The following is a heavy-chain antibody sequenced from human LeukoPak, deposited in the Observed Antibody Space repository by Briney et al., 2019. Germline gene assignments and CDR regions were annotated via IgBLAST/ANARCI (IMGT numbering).Heavy chain of an antibody. CDR3: AKDPASSSSWYSGNWFDP. V-gene: IGHV3-30*02. J-gene: IGHJ5*02. D-gene: IGHD6-13*01. CDR1: GFTFSSYG. Sequence: GGSLRLSCAASGFTFSSYGMHWVRQAPGKGLEWVAFIRYDGSNKYYADSVKGRFTISRDNSKNTLYLQMNSLRAEDTAVYYCAKDPASSSSWYSGNWFDPWGQGTLVTVSS. CDR2: IRYDGSNK.